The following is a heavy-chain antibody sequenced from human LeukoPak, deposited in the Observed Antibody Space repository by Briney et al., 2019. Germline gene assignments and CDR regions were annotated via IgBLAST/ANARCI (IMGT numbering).Heavy chain of an antibody. V-gene: IGHV1-8*02. J-gene: IGHJ6*02. CDR3: ARGRDYYDSSGLDYYGMDV. Sequence: ASVKVSCKASGGTFSSYDINWVRQATGQGLEWMGWMNPNSGNTGYAQKFQGRATMTRNTSISTAYMELSSLRSEDTAVYYCARGRDYYDSSGLDYYGMDVWGQGTTVTVSS. CDR1: GGTFSSYD. D-gene: IGHD3-22*01. CDR2: MNPNSGNT.